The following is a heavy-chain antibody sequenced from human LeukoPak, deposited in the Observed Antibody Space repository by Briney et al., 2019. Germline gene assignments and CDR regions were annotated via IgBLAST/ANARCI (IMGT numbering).Heavy chain of an antibody. CDR3: ARVLRRYSYWYFDL. D-gene: IGHD1-1*01. CDR1: GGSISSYY. V-gene: IGHV4-59*01. Sequence: SETLSLTCTVSGGSISSYYWSWIRQPPGKGLEWIGYIYYSGSTNYNPSLKSRVTISVDTSKNQFSLKLSSVTAADTAVYYCARVLRRYSYWYFDLWGRGTLVTVS. J-gene: IGHJ2*01. CDR2: IYYSGST.